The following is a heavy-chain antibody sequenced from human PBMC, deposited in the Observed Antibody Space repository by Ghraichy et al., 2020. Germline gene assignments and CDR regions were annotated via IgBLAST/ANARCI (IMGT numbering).Heavy chain of an antibody. V-gene: IGHV1-69*05. CDR1: VGTFSNYA. CDR3: AREPPSDALYI. Sequence: SVKVSCKASVGTFSNYAITWVRQAPGQGLEWMGGIIPIFVTTNYAQKFQVRVTISTDESTNTAYMELSRLRSEDTAVYYCAREPPSDALYIWGQGTMVTVSP. J-gene: IGHJ3*02. CDR2: IIPIFVTT.